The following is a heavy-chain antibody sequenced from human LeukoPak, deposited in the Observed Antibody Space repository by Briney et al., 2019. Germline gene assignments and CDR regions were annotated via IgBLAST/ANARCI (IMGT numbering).Heavy chain of an antibody. J-gene: IGHJ3*01. Sequence: GGSLRLSCAASGFTVSSNYMSWVRQAPGKGLEWVSVIYSGGSTYYADSVKGRFTISRDNSKNTLYLQMNSLRAEDAAVYYCARGKVTMIVVVLTAWGQGTMVTVSS. CDR1: GFTVSSNY. V-gene: IGHV3-66*01. CDR2: IYSGGST. CDR3: ARGKVTMIVVVLTA. D-gene: IGHD3-22*01.